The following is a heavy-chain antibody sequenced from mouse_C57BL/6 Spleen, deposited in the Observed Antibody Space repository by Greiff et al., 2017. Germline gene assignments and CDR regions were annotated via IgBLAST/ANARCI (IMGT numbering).Heavy chain of an antibody. CDR3: ARRGDYYGSSYDY. CDR2: INPYNGGT. D-gene: IGHD1-1*01. J-gene: IGHJ2*01. V-gene: IGHV1-19*01. CDR1: GYTFTDYY. Sequence: EVQRVESGPVLVKPGASVKMSCKASGYTFTDYYMNWVKQSHGKSLEWIGVINPYNGGTSYNQKFKGKATLTVDKSSSTAYMELNSLTSEDSAVYYCARRGDYYGSSYDYWGQGTTLTVSS.